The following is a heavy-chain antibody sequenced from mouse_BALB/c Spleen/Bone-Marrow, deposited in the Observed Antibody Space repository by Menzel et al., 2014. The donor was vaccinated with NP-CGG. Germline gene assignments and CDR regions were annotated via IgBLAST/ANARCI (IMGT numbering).Heavy chain of an antibody. CDR2: ISGGGSYT. CDR3: ARHAYYDQTEVSFVY. V-gene: IGHV5-9-2*01. J-gene: IGHJ3*01. D-gene: IGHD2-4*01. CDR1: GFSFNSYG. Sequence: EVMLVESGGGLVKSGGSLKLFCAASGFSFNSYGMSWVRQTPEKRLEWVATISGGGSYTFYPDSVKGRLTISRDNAKNNLYLQLSSRRSEDTALYYCARHAYYDQTEVSFVYWGQGTLVTVSA.